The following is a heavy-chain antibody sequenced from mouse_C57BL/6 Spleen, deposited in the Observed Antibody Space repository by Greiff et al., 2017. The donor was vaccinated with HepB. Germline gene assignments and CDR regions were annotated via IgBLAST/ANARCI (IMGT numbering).Heavy chain of an antibody. CDR3: ARSSSHAMDY. D-gene: IGHD1-1*01. V-gene: IGHV1-4*01. CDR2: INPSSGYT. CDR1: GYTFTSYT. Sequence: VQRVESGAELARPGASVKMSCKASGYTFTSYTMHWVKQRPGQGLEWIGYINPSSGYTKYNQKFKDKATLTADKSSSTAYMQLSSLTSEDSAVYYCARSSSHAMDYWGQGTSVTVSS. J-gene: IGHJ4*01.